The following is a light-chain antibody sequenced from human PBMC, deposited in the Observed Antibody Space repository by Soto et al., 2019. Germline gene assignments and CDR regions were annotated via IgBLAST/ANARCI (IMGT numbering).Light chain of an antibody. J-gene: IGKJ2*01. CDR1: QGFAGW. CDR3: QQADSFPYT. Sequence: DNPMTQSPSSVSASVGDRVTITCRASQGFAGWLAWYQQRPGKAPKLLIYAASNLQSGVPSRFSGSGSGTEYTLTINGLQPEDFATYHCQQADSFPYTFGQGTKVEVK. CDR2: AAS. V-gene: IGKV1-12*01.